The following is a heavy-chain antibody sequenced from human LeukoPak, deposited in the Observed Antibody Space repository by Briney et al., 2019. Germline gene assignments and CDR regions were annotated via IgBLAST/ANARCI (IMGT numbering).Heavy chain of an antibody. D-gene: IGHD6-13*01. CDR2: IYTDGST. CDR3: ARDFGAASGY. V-gene: IGHV3-53*01. Sequence: GGSLRLSCAASGFTINNNYMSWVRQAPGRGLEWVSVIYTDGSTYYSDSLTGRFTISRDISKNTLYLQMTSLRADDTAVYYCARDFGAASGYWGQGTLVTVSS. J-gene: IGHJ4*02. CDR1: GFTINNNY.